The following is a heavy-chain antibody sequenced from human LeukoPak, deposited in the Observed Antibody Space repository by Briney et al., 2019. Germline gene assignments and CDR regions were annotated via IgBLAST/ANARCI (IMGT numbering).Heavy chain of an antibody. D-gene: IGHD2/OR15-2a*01. CDR3: ARGRLSPSAFRPFEH. CDR2: IFYSGNT. J-gene: IGHJ4*02. V-gene: IGHV4-59*01. Sequence: PSETLSLTCSVSGDSITTSYWNWLRQPPGQGLEWIGSIFYSGNTKYNPALQSRVTISVDTSKNQFSLEVNSVTAADTAVYYCARGRLSPSAFRPFEHWGRGTLVTVSS. CDR1: GDSITTSY.